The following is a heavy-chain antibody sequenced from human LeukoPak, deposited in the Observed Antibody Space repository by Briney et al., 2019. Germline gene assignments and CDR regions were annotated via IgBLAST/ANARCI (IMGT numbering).Heavy chain of an antibody. D-gene: IGHD4-23*01. Sequence: PSETLSLTCTVSGGSISSSSYYWGWIRQPPGKGLEWIGSIYYSGSTYYNPSLKSRVTISVDTSKNQFSLKLSSVTAADTAVYYCARDRPHGFYGGRALIDYWGQGTLVTVSS. CDR2: IYYSGST. CDR1: GGSISSSSYY. J-gene: IGHJ4*02. CDR3: ARDRPHGFYGGRALIDY. V-gene: IGHV4-39*07.